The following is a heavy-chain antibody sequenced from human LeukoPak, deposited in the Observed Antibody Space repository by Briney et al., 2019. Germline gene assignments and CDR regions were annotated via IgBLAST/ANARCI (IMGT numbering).Heavy chain of an antibody. V-gene: IGHV4-34*01. CDR1: GGSFSGYY. D-gene: IGHD3-22*01. J-gene: IGHJ4*02. Sequence: SETLSLTCAVYGGSFSGYYWSWIRQPPGKGLEWIGEINHSGSTNYNPSLKSRVTISVDTSKNQFSLKLSSVTAADTAVYYCARSADSSGYYYGYWGQGTLVTVSS. CDR3: ARSADSSGYYYGY. CDR2: INHSGST.